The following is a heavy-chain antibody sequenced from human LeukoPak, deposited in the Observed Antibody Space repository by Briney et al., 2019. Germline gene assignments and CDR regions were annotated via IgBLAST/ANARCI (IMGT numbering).Heavy chain of an antibody. CDR1: GGSFSGYY. V-gene: IGHV4-34*01. Sequence: TSETLSLTCAVYGGSFSGYYWSWIRQPPGKGLEWIGEINHSGSTNYNPSLKSRVTISVDTSKNQFSLKLSSVTAADTAVYYCARAENTATILYWGQGTLVTVSS. CDR3: ARAENTATILY. CDR2: INHSGST. D-gene: IGHD5-18*01. J-gene: IGHJ4*02.